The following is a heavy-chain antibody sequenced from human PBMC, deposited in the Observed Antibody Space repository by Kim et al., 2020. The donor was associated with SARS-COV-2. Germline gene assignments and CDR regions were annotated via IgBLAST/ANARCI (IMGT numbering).Heavy chain of an antibody. D-gene: IGHD5-12*01. V-gene: IGHV1-46*01. CDR2: INPSGGST. J-gene: IGHJ6*02. CDR1: GYTFTSYY. CDR3: ARDLTTTDGYRDYYYGMDV. Sequence: ASVKVSCKASGYTFTSYYMHWVRQAPGQGLEWMGIINPSGGSTSYAQKFQGRVTMTRDTSTSTVYMELSSLRSEDTAVYYCARDLTTTDGYRDYYYGMDVWGQGTTDTVSS.